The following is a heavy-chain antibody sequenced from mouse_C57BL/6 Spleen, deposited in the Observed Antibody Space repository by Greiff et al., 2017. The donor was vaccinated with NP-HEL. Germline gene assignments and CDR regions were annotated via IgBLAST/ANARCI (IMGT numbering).Heavy chain of an antibody. V-gene: IGHV1-4*01. J-gene: IGHJ3*01. CDR1: GYTFTSYT. D-gene: IGHD3-2*02. Sequence: VQLQQSGAELARPGASVKMSCKASGYTFTSYTMHWVKQRPGQGLEWIGYINPSSGYTKYNQKFKDKATLTADKSSSTAYMQLSSLTSEDSAVYYCARSGTAQEFAYWGQGSLVTVSA. CDR2: INPSSGYT. CDR3: ARSGTAQEFAY.